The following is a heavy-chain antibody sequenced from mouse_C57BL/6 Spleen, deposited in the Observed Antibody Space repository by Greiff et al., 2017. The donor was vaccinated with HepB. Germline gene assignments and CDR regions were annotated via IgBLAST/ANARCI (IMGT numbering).Heavy chain of an antibody. J-gene: IGHJ2*01. D-gene: IGHD1-1*01. CDR3: ARNYGSPNYFDY. V-gene: IGHV1-59*01. CDR2: IDPSDSYT. Sequence: QVQLQQPGAELVRPGTSVKLSCKASGYTFTSYWMHWVKQRPGQGLEWIGVIDPSDSYTNYNQKFKGKATLTVDTSSSTAYMQLSSLTSEDSAVYYCARNYGSPNYFDYWSQGTTLTVSS. CDR1: GYTFTSYW.